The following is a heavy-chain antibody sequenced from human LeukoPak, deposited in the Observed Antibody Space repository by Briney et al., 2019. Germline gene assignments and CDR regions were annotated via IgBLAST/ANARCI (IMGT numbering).Heavy chain of an antibody. CDR2: ISAYNGNT. CDR3: ASGTYTAMAIN. J-gene: IGHJ4*02. D-gene: IGHD5-18*01. V-gene: IGHV1-18*01. Sequence: ASVTVSCTASGGTFSSYAISWVRQAPGQGLEWMGWISAYNGNTNYAQKLQGRVTMTTDTSTSTAYMELRSLRSDDTAVYYCASGTYTAMAINWGQGTLVTVSS. CDR1: GGTFSSYA.